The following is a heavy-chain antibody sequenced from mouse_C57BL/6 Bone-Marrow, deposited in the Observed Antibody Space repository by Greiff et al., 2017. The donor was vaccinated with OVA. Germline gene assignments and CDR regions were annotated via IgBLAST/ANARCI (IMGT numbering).Heavy chain of an antibody. Sequence: VQLMESGAELARPGASVKMSCKASGYTFTSYTMHWVKQRPGQGLEWIGYINPSSGYTKYNQKFKEQATLTADKSSSTAYKQLSCLTTDDSAIDYCTRSDDAMDYWGQGTSVTVSS. V-gene: IGHV1-4*01. CDR3: TRSDDAMDY. CDR2: INPSSGYT. CDR1: GYTFTSYT. J-gene: IGHJ4*01.